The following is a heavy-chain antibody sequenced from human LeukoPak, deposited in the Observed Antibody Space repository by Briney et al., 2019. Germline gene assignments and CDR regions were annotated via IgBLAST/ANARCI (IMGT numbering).Heavy chain of an antibody. CDR2: INTDGSST. V-gene: IGHV3-74*01. Sequence: GGSLRLSCAASGFTFSSYWMHWVRQAPGKGLVWVSGINTDGSSTSYADSVKGRFTISRDNAKNTLYLHMNGLRVEDTAVYYCARESGGLYWWGQGTLVTVSS. D-gene: IGHD2-8*02. J-gene: IGHJ4*02. CDR3: ARESGGLYW. CDR1: GFTFSSYW.